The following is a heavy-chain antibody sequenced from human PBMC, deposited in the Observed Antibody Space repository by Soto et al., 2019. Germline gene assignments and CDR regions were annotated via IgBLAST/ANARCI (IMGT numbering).Heavy chain of an antibody. CDR3: AKAGYYDSSGYYELDY. CDR2: INAGNGNT. CDR1: GYTFTSYA. V-gene: IGHV1-3*01. J-gene: IGHJ4*02. Sequence: ASVKVSCKASGYTFTSYAMHWVRQAPGQRLEWMGWINAGNGNTKYSQKFQGRVTITRDTSASTAYMELSSLRSEDTAVYYCAKAGYYDSSGYYELDYWGQGTLVTVSS. D-gene: IGHD3-22*01.